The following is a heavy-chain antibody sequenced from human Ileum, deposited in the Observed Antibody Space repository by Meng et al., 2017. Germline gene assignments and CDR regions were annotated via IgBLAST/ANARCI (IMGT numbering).Heavy chain of an antibody. CDR2: ISAIGNT. V-gene: IGHV3-11*01. CDR3: AKSPRGIDFDD. J-gene: IGHJ4*02. CDR1: GFNFSDFY. Sequence: QVQLVESGGALVKPGGSLRLSCAASGFNFSDFYTGWARQAPGKGLEFIAYISAIGNTYFADSFLGRVTVSRDSAQKVLYLQMTRMRAEDTAVYYCAKSPRGIDFDDWGQGILVTVSS. D-gene: IGHD3-10*01.